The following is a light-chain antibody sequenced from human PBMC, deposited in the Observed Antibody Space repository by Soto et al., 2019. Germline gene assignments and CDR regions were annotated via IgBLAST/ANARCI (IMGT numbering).Light chain of an antibody. CDR3: SSYAGSNNLV. J-gene: IGLJ2*01. V-gene: IGLV2-8*01. Sequence: QSVLTQPPSASRSPGQSVTIPCTGTSSDVGGYNSVSWYQQHPGKVPKLMIYEVSKRPSGVPDRFSGSKSGNTASLTVSGLQAEDEADYYCSSYAGSNNLVFGGGTKLTVL. CDR2: EVS. CDR1: SSDVGGYNS.